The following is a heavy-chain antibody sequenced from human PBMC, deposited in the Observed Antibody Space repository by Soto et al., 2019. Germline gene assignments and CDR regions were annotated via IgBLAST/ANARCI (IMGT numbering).Heavy chain of an antibody. V-gene: IGHV3-66*01. J-gene: IGHJ6*01. CDR1: GFTGSSKY. CDR2: LQSGGTT. CDR3: ARDDVLCDGGRCYGVPLDV. D-gene: IGHD2-15*01. Sequence: EVQLVESGGALVQPGGSLRLSCAASGFTGSSKYMIWFRQSPGQGLEWVSLLQSGGTTDSADSGKGRFTISRDTPENTLPLQMDSLRAADTAVYYSARDDVLCDGGRCYGVPLDVWGTGTTVTVSS.